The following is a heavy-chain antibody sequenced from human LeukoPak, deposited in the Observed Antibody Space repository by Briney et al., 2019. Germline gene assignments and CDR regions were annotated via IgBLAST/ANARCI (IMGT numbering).Heavy chain of an antibody. CDR2: INPSVGST. Sequence: ASVKVSCKASGYTFTNYYMHWVRQAPGQGPEWMGIINPSVGSTTYAQKFQGRVIMTRDTSTSTVYMELSGLRSEDTAVYYCARDRVSGYSWDVPYYFDYWGQGTLVTVSS. D-gene: IGHD3-22*01. CDR1: GYTFTNYY. J-gene: IGHJ4*02. CDR3: ARDRVSGYSWDVPYYFDY. V-gene: IGHV1-46*01.